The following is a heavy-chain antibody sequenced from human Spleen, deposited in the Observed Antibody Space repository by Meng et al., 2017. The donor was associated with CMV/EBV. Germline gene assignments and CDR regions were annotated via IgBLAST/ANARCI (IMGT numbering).Heavy chain of an antibody. CDR1: GFTFDDYG. J-gene: IGHJ6*02. D-gene: IGHD2-2*01. V-gene: IGHV3-20*04. CDR2: IDWNGGST. Sequence: GGSLRLSCAASGFTFDDYGMSWVRQAPGKGLEWFSGIDWNGGSTGYADSVKGRFTISRDNSKNTLYLQMNSLRAEDTAVYYCAKDNGDIVVVPGYGMDVWGQGTTVTVSS. CDR3: AKDNGDIVVVPGYGMDV.